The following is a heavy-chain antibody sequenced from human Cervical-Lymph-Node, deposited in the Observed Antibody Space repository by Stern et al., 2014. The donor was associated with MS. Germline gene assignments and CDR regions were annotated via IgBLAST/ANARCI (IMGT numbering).Heavy chain of an antibody. CDR1: GASISNYY. CDR2: MYHRVTT. Sequence: QLQLQESGPGLVKPSDTLSLTCTVSGASISNYYWSWIRQSPGKGLEWIGYMYHRVTTNYNPSLKSRVTMSVDTSKNQFSLKVRSVTAADTAVYYCARQGSLNWFDPWGQGTLVIVSS. J-gene: IGHJ5*02. D-gene: IGHD2-15*01. CDR3: ARQGSLNWFDP. V-gene: IGHV4-59*01.